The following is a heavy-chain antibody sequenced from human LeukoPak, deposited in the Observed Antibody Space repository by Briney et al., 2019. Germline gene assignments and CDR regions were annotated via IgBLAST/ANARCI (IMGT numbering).Heavy chain of an antibody. CDR2: ISGSGGST. CDR1: GFTFSSYA. D-gene: IGHD3-22*01. CDR3: AREPDHETYYYDSSGYYPPGY. J-gene: IGHJ4*02. V-gene: IGHV3-23*01. Sequence: PGGSLRLSCAASGFTFSSYAMSWVRQAPGKGLEWVSAISGSGGSTYYADSVKGRFTISRDNAKNSLYLQMNSLRAEDTAVYYCAREPDHETYYYDSSGYYPPGYWGQGTLVTVSS.